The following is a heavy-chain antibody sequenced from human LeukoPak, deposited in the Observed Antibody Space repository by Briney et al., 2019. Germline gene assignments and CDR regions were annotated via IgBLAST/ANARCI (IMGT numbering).Heavy chain of an antibody. CDR2: ISWNSGSI. D-gene: IGHD3-3*01. CDR3: AKVGAVLRFLGWLSEYDWYFDL. J-gene: IGHJ2*01. V-gene: IGHV3-9*01. Sequence: PGRSLRLSCAASGFTFDDYAMHWVRQAPGKGLEWVSGISWNSGSIGYADSVKGRFTISRDNAKNSLYLQVNSLRAEDTALYYCAKVGAVLRFLGWLSEYDWYFDLWGRGTLVTVSS. CDR1: GFTFDDYA.